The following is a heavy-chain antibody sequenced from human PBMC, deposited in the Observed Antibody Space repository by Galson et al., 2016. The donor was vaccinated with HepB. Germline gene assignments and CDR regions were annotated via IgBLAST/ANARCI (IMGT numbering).Heavy chain of an antibody. D-gene: IGHD3-22*01. V-gene: IGHV3-23*01. CDR1: GFTFSSSA. J-gene: IGHJ4*01. Sequence: SLRLSCAASGFTFSSSAMSWVREAPGKGLEWVSAISGDGDNTYYIDSVKGRFTISKDNSKNTLYLQMNSLRAEDTAIYYCAKGGAYDHWGQGTLVTVSS. CDR2: ISGDGDNT. CDR3: AKGGAYDH.